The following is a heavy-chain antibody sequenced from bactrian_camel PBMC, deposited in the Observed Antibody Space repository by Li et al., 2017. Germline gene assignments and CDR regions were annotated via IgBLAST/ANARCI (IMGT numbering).Heavy chain of an antibody. CDR3: AARGPYCYTKLSVRDFTY. CDR1: GSIYGDAC. D-gene: IGHD2*01. Sequence: HVQLVESGGGSVQAGGSLRLSCGASGSIYGDACVGWLRQAPGKEREGVAVIDSDGIASYADSAKGRFTVSRDNAKNTVYLQMNSLKPEDTAMYYCAARGPYCYTKLSVRDFTYWGQGTQVTVS. V-gene: IGHV3S53*01. J-gene: IGHJ6*01. CDR2: IDSDGIA.